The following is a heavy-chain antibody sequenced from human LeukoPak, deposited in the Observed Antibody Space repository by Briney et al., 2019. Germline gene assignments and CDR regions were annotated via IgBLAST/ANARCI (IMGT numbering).Heavy chain of an antibody. CDR1: GFIFGDYA. Sequence: GGSLRLSCTGSGFIFGDYAMNWVRQAPGKGLEWVSTISPSGGVTFYSDSVRGRFTISRDYSKDTLFLQMNSLRAEDTALYYCAKAHVPTMIRGVVSSDWGQGTLVTVSS. CDR3: AKAHVPTMIRGVVSSD. J-gene: IGHJ4*02. V-gene: IGHV3-23*01. CDR2: ISPSGGVT. D-gene: IGHD3-10*01.